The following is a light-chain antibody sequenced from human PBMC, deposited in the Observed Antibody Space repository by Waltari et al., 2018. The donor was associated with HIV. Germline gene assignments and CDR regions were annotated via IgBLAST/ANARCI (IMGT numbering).Light chain of an antibody. J-gene: IGLJ3*02. Sequence: SYVLTQPPSVSVAPGKTASITCEAANIGSTGVHWYQQKPGQAPILVLYYDSNRPSGIPERFSGSNSGNTATLTISRVEAGDEADYYCQVWHISTDHWVFGAGTKLTVV. CDR1: NIGSTG. CDR2: YDS. CDR3: QVWHISTDHWV. V-gene: IGLV3-21*04.